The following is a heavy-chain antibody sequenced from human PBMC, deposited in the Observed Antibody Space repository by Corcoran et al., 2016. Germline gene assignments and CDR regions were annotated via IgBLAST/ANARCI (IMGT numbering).Heavy chain of an antibody. Sequence: EEQLVQSGAEVKKPGESLKISCQGSGDTFTSYWNGWVRQMPEKGLEWMGLIYPGDSDTRYSPYFQGQVTISADKSINTAYLQWSSLKASDTAMYYCARRTLDGYWYLDLWGRGTLVTVSA. V-gene: IGHV5-51*01. CDR2: IYPGDSDT. J-gene: IGHJ2*01. D-gene: IGHD2-2*03. CDR3: ARRTLDGYWYLDL. CDR1: GDTFTSYW.